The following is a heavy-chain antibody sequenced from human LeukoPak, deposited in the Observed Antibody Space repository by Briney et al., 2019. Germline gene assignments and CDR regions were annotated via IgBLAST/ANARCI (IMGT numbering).Heavy chain of an antibody. V-gene: IGHV3-23*01. J-gene: IGHJ1*01. CDR3: TSWGDTTAEYFQR. Sequence: GGSLRLSCAASGLTFSNYAMNWVRQASGRGLEWVSGITDSGRKTYYADSVKGRFSISRDNAQNSMYLQMNSLRVEDTAVYYCTSWGDTTAEYFQRWGQGTLVTVSS. CDR2: ITDSGRKT. CDR1: GLTFSNYA. D-gene: IGHD2-21*02.